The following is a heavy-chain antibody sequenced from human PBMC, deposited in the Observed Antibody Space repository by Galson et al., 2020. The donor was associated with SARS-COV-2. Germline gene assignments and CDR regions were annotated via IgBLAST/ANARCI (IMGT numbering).Heavy chain of an antibody. D-gene: IGHD5-18*01. Sequence: GGSLRLSCAASGFTFSSSNMHWVRQAPGKGLEWVTVISYDGSTKYYADSVKGRFTISRDTSKNTLYLQMNSLRAEDTAVYYCARASSGYSYGFYWDFDLWGRGTLVTVSS. J-gene: IGHJ2*01. CDR1: GFTFSSSN. V-gene: IGHV3-30*03. CDR3: ARASSGYSYGFYWDFDL. CDR2: ISYDGSTK.